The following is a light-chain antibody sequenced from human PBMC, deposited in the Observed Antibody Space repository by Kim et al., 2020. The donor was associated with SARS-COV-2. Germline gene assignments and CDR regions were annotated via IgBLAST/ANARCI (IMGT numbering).Light chain of an antibody. V-gene: IGLV2-14*03. Sequence: QSITISCPGTSSDVGGYNYVSWYQQHPGKAPKLIIYDVSNWPSGISNRFSGSKSGNTASLTISGLQAEDEADYYCSSYTSSSTLRVFGGGTQLTVL. CDR3: SSYTSSSTLRV. J-gene: IGLJ3*02. CDR1: SSDVGGYNY. CDR2: DVS.